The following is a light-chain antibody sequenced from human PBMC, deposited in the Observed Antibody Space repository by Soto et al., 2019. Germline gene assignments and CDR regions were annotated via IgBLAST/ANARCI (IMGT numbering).Light chain of an antibody. Sequence: IVLTQYTGTLSLSPGERATLSCRASQSISSGFLAWYQQKPGQAPRLLIYGASDTATGIPGRFSGSGFGTDFTLTISRLEPDDFAVYYCQQYHISPFTFGQGTLLENK. V-gene: IGKV3-20*01. CDR3: QQYHISPFT. CDR1: QSISSGF. J-gene: IGKJ5*01. CDR2: GAS.